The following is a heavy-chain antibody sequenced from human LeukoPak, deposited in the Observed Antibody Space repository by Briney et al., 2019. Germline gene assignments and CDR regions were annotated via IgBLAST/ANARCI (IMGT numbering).Heavy chain of an antibody. CDR2: ISSSSSYI. CDR1: GFTFSSYN. Sequence: SGGSLRLSCAASGFTFSSYNMNWVRQAPGKGLEWVSSISSSSSYIYYADSVKGRLTISRDNAKNSLFLQMNSLRAEDTAVYYCARDPPSYGLWGQGTLVTVSS. J-gene: IGHJ4*02. V-gene: IGHV3-21*01. D-gene: IGHD5-18*01. CDR3: ARDPPSYGL.